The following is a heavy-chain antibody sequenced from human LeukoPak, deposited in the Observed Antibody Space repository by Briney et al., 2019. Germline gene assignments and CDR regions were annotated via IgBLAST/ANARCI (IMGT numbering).Heavy chain of an antibody. CDR1: GGTFSSYA. V-gene: IGHV1-69*10. J-gene: IGHJ5*02. D-gene: IGHD2-15*01. CDR3: ARANLGRPVGHCSGGSCYSDSSWFDP. CDR2: IIPIFGIA. Sequence: SVKVSCKASGGTFSSYAISWVRQAPGQGLEWMGRIIPIFGIANYAQKFQGRVTITADKSTSAAYMELSSLRSEDTAVYYCARANLGRPVGHCSGGSCYSDSSWFDPWGQGTLVTVSS.